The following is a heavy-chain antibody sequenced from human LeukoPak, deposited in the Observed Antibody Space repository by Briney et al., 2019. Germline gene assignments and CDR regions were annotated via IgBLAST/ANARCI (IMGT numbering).Heavy chain of an antibody. Sequence: SETLSLTCSVSGYSITSGYYWGWIRQPPGKGLEWIGYIYYSGSTNYNPSLKSRVTISVDTSKNQFSLKLSSVTAADTAVYYCARAYGFRWGQGTLVTVSS. CDR1: GYSITSGYY. J-gene: IGHJ4*02. D-gene: IGHD5-12*01. V-gene: IGHV4-61*01. CDR3: ARAYGFR. CDR2: IYYSGST.